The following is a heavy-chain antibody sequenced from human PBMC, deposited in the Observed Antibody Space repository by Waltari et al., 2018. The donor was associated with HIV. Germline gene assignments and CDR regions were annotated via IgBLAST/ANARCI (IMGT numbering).Heavy chain of an antibody. CDR1: GFTFSTYW. J-gene: IGHJ6*02. V-gene: IGHV3-7*01. Sequence: EVQLVESGGGLVQPGGSLRLSCAASGFTFSTYWMTWVRRAPGKGLEWLANIKQDGSEKYYADSVKGLFTCSRDNKKKSLYLQMSSLRAEDTAVYYCARDLKDYDFWSPVDVWGQGTTVTVSS. CDR3: ARDLKDYDFWSPVDV. CDR2: IKQDGSEK. D-gene: IGHD3-3*01.